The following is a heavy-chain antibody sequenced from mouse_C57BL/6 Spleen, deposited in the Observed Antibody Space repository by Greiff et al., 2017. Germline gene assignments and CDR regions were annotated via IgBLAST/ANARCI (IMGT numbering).Heavy chain of an antibody. J-gene: IGHJ2*01. CDR1: GYTFTSYW. CDR2: INPSSGYT. V-gene: IGHV1-7*01. CDR3: ARSITTVVATDFDY. Sequence: QVHVKQSGAELAKPGASVKLSCKASGYTFTSYWMHWVKQRPGQGLEWIGYINPSSGYTKYNQKFKDKATLTADKSSSTAYMQLSSLTYEDSAVYYCARSITTVVATDFDYWGQGTTLTVSS. D-gene: IGHD1-1*01.